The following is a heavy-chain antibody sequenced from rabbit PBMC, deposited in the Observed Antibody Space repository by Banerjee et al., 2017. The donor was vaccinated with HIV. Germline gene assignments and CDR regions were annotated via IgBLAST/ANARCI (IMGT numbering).Heavy chain of an antibody. CDR1: GFDFSSSYY. D-gene: IGHD4-1*01. J-gene: IGHJ4*01. CDR3: ARGVWSNGSGQDL. CDR2: IYAGSSGNI. Sequence: QEQLVESGGGLVQPEGSLTLTCKASGFDFSSSYYMCWVRQAPGKGLEWIGCIYAGSSGNIWYASWAKGRFTISKTSSTTVTLQMTSLTAADTATYFCARGVWSNGSGQDLWGPGTLVTVS. V-gene: IGHV1S45*01.